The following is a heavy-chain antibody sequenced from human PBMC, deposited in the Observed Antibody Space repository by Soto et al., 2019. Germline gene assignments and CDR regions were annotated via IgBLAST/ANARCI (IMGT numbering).Heavy chain of an antibody. CDR3: AKVVVAATRHTDFDS. CDR1: GGSINSNNYY. CDR2: IYYDGST. V-gene: IGHV4-39*01. Sequence: PSETLSLTCTVSGGSINSNNYYWAWIRQPPGKGLAWIASIYYDGSTYYNPSLKSRVTISIETSKNQFSLRLRSVTAADTAIYYCAKVVVAATRHTDFDSWGQGTLVTVSS. J-gene: IGHJ4*02. D-gene: IGHD2-15*01.